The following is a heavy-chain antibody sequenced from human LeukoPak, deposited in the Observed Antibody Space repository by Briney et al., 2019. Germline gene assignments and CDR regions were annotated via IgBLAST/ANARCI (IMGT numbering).Heavy chain of an antibody. CDR2: IYYSGSA. J-gene: IGHJ4*02. V-gene: IGHV4-59*02. Sequence: SETLSLTCTVSGDSVSSFYWSWIRQPPGKGLEWIGCIYYSGSANYNPSLKSRVTISVDTSKNQFSLKLSSVTAADTAVYYCARAQVGVPFGYWGQGTLVTVSS. CDR3: ARAQVGVPFGY. CDR1: GDSVSSFY. D-gene: IGHD3-16*01.